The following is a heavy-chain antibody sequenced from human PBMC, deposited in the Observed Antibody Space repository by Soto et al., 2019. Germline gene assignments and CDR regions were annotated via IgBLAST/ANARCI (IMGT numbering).Heavy chain of an antibody. D-gene: IGHD4-17*01. J-gene: IGHJ3*02. CDR1: GGSFNNYV. V-gene: IGHV1-69*06. CDR3: ARYWNAGTLYGAFDI. CDR2: IIPTYEAA. Sequence: QGQLVQSGAEVSKPGSSVKVSCEASGGSFNNYVISWLRQAPGQGLEWRGGIIPTYEAANYAQKFRGRLTITADRATNTAYMELNSLRPEDTATYYCARYWNAGTLYGAFDIWGQGTTGSVS.